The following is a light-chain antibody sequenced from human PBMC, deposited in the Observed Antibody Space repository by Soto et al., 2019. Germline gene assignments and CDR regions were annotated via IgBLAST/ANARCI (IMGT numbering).Light chain of an antibody. CDR1: SSDGDDYKD. J-gene: IGLJ1*01. Sequence: QSALTQPASVSGSPGQSITISCTGISSDGDDYKDVSWYQQHPGKAPKLMIYEVTYRPSGVSNRFSGSKSGNTASLTIFGLQAEDEADYYCSSYTTSSTVFGTGTKLTVL. V-gene: IGLV2-14*01. CDR2: EVT. CDR3: SSYTTSSTV.